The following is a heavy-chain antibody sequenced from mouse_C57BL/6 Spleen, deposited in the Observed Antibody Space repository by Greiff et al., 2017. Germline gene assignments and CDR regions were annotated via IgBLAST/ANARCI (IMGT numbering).Heavy chain of an antibody. CDR1: GFTFSDYG. Sequence: EVKLMESGGGLVKPGGSLKLSCAASGFTFSDYGMHWVRQAPEKGLEWVAYISSGSSTIYYADTVKGRFPISRDNAKNTLFLQMTSLRSEDTAMYYCAREYGSSPGATDYWGQGTSVTVSS. CDR2: ISSGSSTI. D-gene: IGHD1-1*01. J-gene: IGHJ4*01. CDR3: AREYGSSPGATDY. V-gene: IGHV5-17*01.